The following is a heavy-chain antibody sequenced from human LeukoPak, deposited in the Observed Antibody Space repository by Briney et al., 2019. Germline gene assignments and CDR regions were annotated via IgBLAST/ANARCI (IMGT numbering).Heavy chain of an antibody. J-gene: IGHJ4*02. CDR1: GITVNNND. CDR2: IIYSGGYT. V-gene: IGHV3-23*01. D-gene: IGHD1-7*01. Sequence: GGSLRLSCAASGITVNNNDMSWVRQAPGKGLEWVSGIIYSGGYTYYADSVKGRFAISRDNSKNTLYLQMNSLRAEDTAVYYCARGLELFGYWGQGTPVTVAS. CDR3: ARGLELFGY.